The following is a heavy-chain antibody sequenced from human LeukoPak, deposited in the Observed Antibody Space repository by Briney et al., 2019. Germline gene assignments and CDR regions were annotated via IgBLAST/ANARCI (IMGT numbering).Heavy chain of an antibody. CDR1: GFNFRDHW. D-gene: IGHD6-19*01. Sequence: HPGGSLRLSCAVSGFNFRDHWMDWVRQAPGKGLEWVGHIKNDGSETYYLDSLKGRFSISRDNTNNAPYLQMNSLRVEDTAVYYCVKNDGWFHLAQWGQGTLVTVSS. CDR3: VKNDGWFHLAQ. V-gene: IGHV3-7*03. CDR2: IKNDGSET. J-gene: IGHJ4*02.